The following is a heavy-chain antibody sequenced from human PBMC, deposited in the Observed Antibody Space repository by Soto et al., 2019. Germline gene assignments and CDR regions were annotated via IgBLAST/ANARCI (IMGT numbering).Heavy chain of an antibody. CDR3: ARAGDTMVPGGISSNWFDP. D-gene: IGHD3-10*01. CDR1: GGSVSSGDYS. V-gene: IGHV4-30-4*01. Sequence: QVQLQESGPGLVKPSQTLSLTCNVSGGSVSSGDYSWSWLRQSPGKGLEWIGFTYTDGRAYYSPSLKISVTISLDTSKNQSSLKLTSMTAADTAVYYCARAGDTMVPGGISSNWFDPWGQGTLVAVSS. CDR2: TYTDGRA. J-gene: IGHJ5*02.